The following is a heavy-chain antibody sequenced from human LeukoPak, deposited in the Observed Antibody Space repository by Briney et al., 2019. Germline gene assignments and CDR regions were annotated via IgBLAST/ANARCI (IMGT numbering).Heavy chain of an antibody. CDR2: IISSSTHI. Sequence: GGPLRLPYAVSGFTLSSYSMECVRRAPGKGLEEVSYIISSSTHIYYADSVKGRFTISRGNARNSLYLQLSSLRAEDTAIYYCARSEHSSSSFDYWGQGTLVTVSS. CDR1: GFTLSSYS. D-gene: IGHD6-6*01. CDR3: ARSEHSSSSFDY. J-gene: IGHJ4*02. V-gene: IGHV3-21*01.